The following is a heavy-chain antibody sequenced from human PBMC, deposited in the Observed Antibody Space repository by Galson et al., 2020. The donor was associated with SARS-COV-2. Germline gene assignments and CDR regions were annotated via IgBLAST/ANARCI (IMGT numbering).Heavy chain of an antibody. D-gene: IGHD5-12*01. J-gene: IGHJ3*02. CDR2: IYSGGST. CDR1: GFTVSRNY. V-gene: IGHV3-66*01. CDR3: ARDTEGYSGYDGLITGARVDAFEI. Sequence: TGGSLRLTCADSGFTVSRNYMSWVRQAPGKGLEWVSVIYSGGSTSYADYVKGRFTISRDNSKNTLYLQMNSMRAEDTAVYYCARDTEGYSGYDGLITGARVDAFEIWGQGTMVTVSS.